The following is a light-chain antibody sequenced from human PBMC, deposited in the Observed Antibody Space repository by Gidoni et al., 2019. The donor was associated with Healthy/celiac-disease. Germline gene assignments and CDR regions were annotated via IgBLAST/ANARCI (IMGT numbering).Light chain of an antibody. J-gene: IGKJ1*01. V-gene: IGKV1-8*01. Sequence: AIRMTQSPSSFSASTGDRVTITCRASQGISSYLAWYQQKPGKAPKLLSYAASTLQSGVPSRFGGSGSGTDFTLTISCLQSEDFATYYCQQYYSYPRTFGQGTKVEIK. CDR1: QGISSY. CDR3: QQYYSYPRT. CDR2: AAS.